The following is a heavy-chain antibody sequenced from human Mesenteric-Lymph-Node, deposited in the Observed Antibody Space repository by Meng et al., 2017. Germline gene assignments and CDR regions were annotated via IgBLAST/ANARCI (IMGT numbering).Heavy chain of an antibody. CDR2: ISHGGNS. CDR1: GGSISRTNW. V-gene: IGHV4-4*02. Sequence: QVQLQESGPGLVTPSGTLSLTCAVSGGSISRTNWWSWVRQPPGKGLDWIAEISHGGNSKYNPSLKSRVTISVDMSKNQVSLKLTSVTAPDTAVYFWVRNFDSWGQGTLVTVSS. J-gene: IGHJ4*02. CDR3: VRNFDS.